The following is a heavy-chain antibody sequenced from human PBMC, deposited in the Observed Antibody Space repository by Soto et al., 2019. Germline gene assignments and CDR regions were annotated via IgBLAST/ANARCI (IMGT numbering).Heavy chain of an antibody. CDR2: IWYDGSNK. D-gene: IGHD6-6*01. V-gene: IGHV3-33*01. CDR1: GFTFSSYG. CDR3: ARGGSSSSGGHYYYYYGMDV. J-gene: IGHJ6*02. Sequence: QVQLVESGGGVVQPGRSLRLSCAASGFTFSSYGMHWVRQAPGKGLEWVAVIWYDGSNKYYADSVKGRFTISRDNSKNTLYLQMNSLRAEDTAVYYCARGGSSSSGGHYYYYYGMDVWGQGTTVTVSS.